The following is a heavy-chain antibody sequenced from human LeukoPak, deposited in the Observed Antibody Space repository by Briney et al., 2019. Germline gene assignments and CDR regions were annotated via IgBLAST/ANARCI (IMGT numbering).Heavy chain of an antibody. J-gene: IGHJ4*02. CDR1: GGSISSYF. D-gene: IGHD3-10*01. CDR3: ARGGTMVRGVITRFDY. V-gene: IGHV4-59*01. Sequence: SETLSLTCTVPGGSISSYFWSWIRQPPGTGLWWSGHIYYSGSTNYNPSLKSRVTISVDTSKNQFSLKLSSVTAADTAVYYCARGGTMVRGVITRFDYWGQGTLVTVSS. CDR2: IYYSGST.